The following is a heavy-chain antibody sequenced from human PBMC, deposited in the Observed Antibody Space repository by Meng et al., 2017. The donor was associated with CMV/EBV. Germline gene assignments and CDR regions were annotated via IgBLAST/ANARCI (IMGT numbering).Heavy chain of an antibody. J-gene: IGHJ4*02. CDR3: ARGEGEHFDWLFGYYFDY. CDR2: INHSGST. Sequence: SETLSLTCAVYGGSFSGYYWSWIRQPPGKGLEWIGEINHSGSTNYNPSRKSRVTISVDTSKNQFSLKLSSVTAADTAVYYCARGEGEHFDWLFGYYFDYWGQGTLVTVSS. V-gene: IGHV4-34*01. CDR1: GGSFSGYY. D-gene: IGHD3-9*01.